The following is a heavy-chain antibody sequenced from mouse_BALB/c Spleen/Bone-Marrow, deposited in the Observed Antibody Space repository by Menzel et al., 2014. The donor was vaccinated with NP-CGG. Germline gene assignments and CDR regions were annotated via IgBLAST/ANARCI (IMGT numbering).Heavy chain of an antibody. D-gene: IGHD1-1*01. CDR1: GYAFSSYW. Sequence: VQLQESGAELVRPGSSVKISCKASGYAFSSYWMNWVKQRPGQGLEWIGQIYPGDGDTNYNGKFKGEATLTADKSSSTAYMQLSSLTSEDSAVYFCARWITTVVAPYVMDYWGQGTSVTVSS. V-gene: IGHV1-80*01. CDR3: ARWITTVVAPYVMDY. CDR2: IYPGDGDT. J-gene: IGHJ4*01.